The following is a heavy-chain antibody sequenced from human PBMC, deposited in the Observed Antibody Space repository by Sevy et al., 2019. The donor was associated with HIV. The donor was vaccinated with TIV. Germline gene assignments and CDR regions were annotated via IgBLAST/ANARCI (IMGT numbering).Heavy chain of an antibody. CDR3: AKSPDYGDALWYFDL. Sequence: GGSLRLSCAASGFSVGINYMSWVRQAPGKGLEWVSVIYRGGTTYHADSVEGRFTISKDNSKNTVYLQMNSLRVEDTAVYYCAKSPDYGDALWYFDLWGRGTLVTVSS. V-gene: IGHV3-53*01. CDR2: IYRGGTT. D-gene: IGHD4-17*01. J-gene: IGHJ2*01. CDR1: GFSVGINY.